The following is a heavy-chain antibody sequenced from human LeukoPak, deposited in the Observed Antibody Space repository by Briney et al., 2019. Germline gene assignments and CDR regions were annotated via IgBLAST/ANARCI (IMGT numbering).Heavy chain of an antibody. CDR1: GGSISSYY. CDR2: IYYSGST. V-gene: IGHV4-59*01. J-gene: IGHJ6*02. CDR3: ARSDCSGGSCSYYYGMDV. Sequence: SETLSLTCTVSGGSISSYYWSLIRQPPGKGLEWIGYIYYSGSTNYNPSLKGRVTISVDTSKNQFSLTLSSVTAADTAVYYCARSDCSGGSCSYYYGMDVWGQGTTVTVSS. D-gene: IGHD2-15*01.